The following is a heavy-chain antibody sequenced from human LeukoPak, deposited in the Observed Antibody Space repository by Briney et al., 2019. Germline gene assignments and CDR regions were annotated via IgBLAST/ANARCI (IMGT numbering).Heavy chain of an antibody. J-gene: IGHJ4*02. V-gene: IGHV3-7*01. CDR1: GFTLSTYW. Sequence: PVGSLRLSCAASGFTLSTYWMSWVRQAPGKGLEWVANIGQDGSDKHYVDSVKGRFTISRDNAKNSLYLQMNSLRAEDTALYYCARDINYYATDYWGQGILVTVSS. CDR3: ARDINYYATDY. CDR2: IGQDGSDK. D-gene: IGHD2-2*01.